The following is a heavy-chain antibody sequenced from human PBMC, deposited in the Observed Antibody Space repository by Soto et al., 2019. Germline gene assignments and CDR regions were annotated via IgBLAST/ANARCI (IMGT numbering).Heavy chain of an antibody. V-gene: IGHV4-31*03. CDR3: ARGGHCTNGVCYWTAFDI. CDR1: GGSISSGGYY. J-gene: IGHJ3*02. Sequence: PSETLSLTCTVSGGSISSGGYYWSWIRQHPGKGLEWIGYIYYSGSTYYNPSLKSRVTISVDTSKNQFSLKLSSVTAADTAVYYCARGGHCTNGVCYWTAFDIWGQGTMVTVSS. CDR2: IYYSGST. D-gene: IGHD2-8*01.